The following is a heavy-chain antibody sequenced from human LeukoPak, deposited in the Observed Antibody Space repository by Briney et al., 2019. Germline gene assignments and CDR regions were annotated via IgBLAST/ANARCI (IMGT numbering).Heavy chain of an antibody. Sequence: PGGSLRLSCAGSGFTFGSYATHWVRQAPGKGLEWVAVISHDGNREFYADSVKGRFTMSRDNFKYTLYLQMSGLRAEDTAIYYCARAPVDTPTNYYFDYWGQGTLVTVSS. V-gene: IGHV3-30-3*01. J-gene: IGHJ4*02. CDR1: GFTFGSYA. CDR2: ISHDGNRE. D-gene: IGHD5-18*01. CDR3: ARAPVDTPTNYYFDY.